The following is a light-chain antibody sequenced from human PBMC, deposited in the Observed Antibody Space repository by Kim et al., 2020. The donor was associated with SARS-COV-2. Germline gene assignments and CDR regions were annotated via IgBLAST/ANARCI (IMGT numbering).Light chain of an antibody. J-gene: IGLJ3*02. Sequence: VSPGQTASITCSGDTLGDKYVSWYQQKSGQSPVLVMYQDIKRPSGIPERFSGSNSGNTATLTISETQTMDEADYYCQAWDSSTWVFGGGTQLTVL. CDR3: QAWDSSTWV. V-gene: IGLV3-1*01. CDR2: QDI. CDR1: TLGDKY.